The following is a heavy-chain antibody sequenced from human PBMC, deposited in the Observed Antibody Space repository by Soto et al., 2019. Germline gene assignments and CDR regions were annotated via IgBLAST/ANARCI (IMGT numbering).Heavy chain of an antibody. CDR1: GFTFSSYG. V-gene: IGHV3-33*01. J-gene: IGHJ3*02. CDR2: IWYDGSNK. Sequence: PGGSLRLSCAASGFTFSSYGMHWVRQAPGKGLEWAAVIWYDGSNKYYADSVKGRFTISRDNSKNTLYLQMNSLRAEDTAVYYCARDGARSSGFDAFDIWGQGTMVTVSS. D-gene: IGHD6-19*01. CDR3: ARDGARSSGFDAFDI.